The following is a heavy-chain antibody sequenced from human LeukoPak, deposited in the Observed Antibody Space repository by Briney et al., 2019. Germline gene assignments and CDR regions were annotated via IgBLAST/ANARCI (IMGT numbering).Heavy chain of an antibody. J-gene: IGHJ6*03. CDR1: GGSISSSSYY. CDR3: AREPPGVVVVAATHVRGYMDV. D-gene: IGHD2-15*01. V-gene: IGHV4-39*07. Sequence: PSETLSLTCTVSGGSISSSSYYWGWIRQPPGKGLEWIGSIYYSGSTYYNPSLKSRVTISVDTSKNQFSLKLSSVTAADTAVYYCAREPPGVVVVAATHVRGYMDVWGKGTTVTVSS. CDR2: IYYSGST.